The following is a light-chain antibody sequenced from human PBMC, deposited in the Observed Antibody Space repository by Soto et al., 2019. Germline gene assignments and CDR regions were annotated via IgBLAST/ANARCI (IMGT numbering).Light chain of an antibody. Sequence: IVLTQSAATMSLSPGERATLSCGASERVSSSYVAWYQMKAGLAPRLLIHDASTRASGIPDRFRGSKSGTDFTLTIRGLEAEDAALYYCQQYGSSPITFGQGTRLEIK. CDR1: ERVSSSY. V-gene: IGKV3D-20*01. CDR3: QQYGSSPIT. CDR2: DAS. J-gene: IGKJ5*01.